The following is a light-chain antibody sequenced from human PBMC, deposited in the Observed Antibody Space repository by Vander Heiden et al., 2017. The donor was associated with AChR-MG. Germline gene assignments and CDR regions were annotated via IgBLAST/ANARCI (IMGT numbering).Light chain of an antibody. J-gene: IGLJ1*01. CDR3: GTWDSSLSVNYV. V-gene: IGLV1-51*01. CDR2: DNN. Sequence: QSVFPQPPSVSAAPGQQVTMSCSGSSPNIGTNHVSWYQQRPGTAPKLLIYDNNKRPSGMPDRCSGSKSGTSATLGITGLQTGDEADYYCGTWDSSLSVNYVFGIGTKVTVL. CDR1: SPNIGTNH.